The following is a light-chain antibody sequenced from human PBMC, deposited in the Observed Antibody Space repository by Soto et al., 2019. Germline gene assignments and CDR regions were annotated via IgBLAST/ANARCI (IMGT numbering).Light chain of an antibody. CDR2: QDS. J-gene: IGLJ2*01. Sequence: SYELTQPPSVSVSPGQTASITCSGDKLGDKYACWYQQKPGQSPVLVIYQDSKRPSGIPERFSGSDSGNTATLTISGTQAMDEADYYCQAWDSNTAPFGGGTKLTVL. CDR3: QAWDSNTAP. V-gene: IGLV3-1*01. CDR1: KLGDKY.